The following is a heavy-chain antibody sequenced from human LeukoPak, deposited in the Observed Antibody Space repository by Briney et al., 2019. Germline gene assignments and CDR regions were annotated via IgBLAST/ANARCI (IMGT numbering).Heavy chain of an antibody. CDR3: ARSIETLTYSSSWYFPVDY. CDR2: MNPNSGNT. V-gene: IGHV1-8*01. CDR1: GYTFTSYD. Sequence: ASVKVSCKASGYTFTSYDINWVRLATGQGLEWMGWMNPNSGNTGYAQKFQGRVTMTRNTSISTAYMELSSLRSEDTAVYYCARSIETLTYSSSWYFPVDYWGQGTLVTVSS. J-gene: IGHJ4*02. D-gene: IGHD6-13*01.